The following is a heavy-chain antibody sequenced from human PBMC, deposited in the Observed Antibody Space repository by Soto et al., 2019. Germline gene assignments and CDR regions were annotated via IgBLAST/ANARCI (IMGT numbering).Heavy chain of an antibody. CDR2: IIPIFGNT. J-gene: IGHJ4*02. V-gene: IGHV1-69*05. D-gene: IGHD1-7*01. CDR1: GGTFSSYA. CDR3: ARAFWGELGPSFDY. Sequence: ASVKVSCKASGGTFSSYAISWVRQAPGQGLEWMGGIIPIFGNTNYAQKFQGRVTMTTDTSTSTAYMELRSLRSDDTAVYYCARAFWGELGPSFDYWGQGTLVTVSS.